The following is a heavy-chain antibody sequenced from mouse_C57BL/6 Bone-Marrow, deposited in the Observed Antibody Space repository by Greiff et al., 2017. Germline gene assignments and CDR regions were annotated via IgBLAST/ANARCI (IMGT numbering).Heavy chain of an antibody. D-gene: IGHD3-3*01. CDR2: IYPGSGST. CDR3: ARTRGCRGYFDV. V-gene: IGHV1-55*01. Sequence: QVQLQQPGAELVKPGASVKMSCKASGYTFTSYWITWVKQRPGQGLEWIGDIYPGSGSTNYNEKFKSKATLTVDTSSSTAYMQLSSLTSEDSAVYDYARTRGCRGYFDVWGTGTTVTVSS. J-gene: IGHJ1*03. CDR1: GYTFTSYW.